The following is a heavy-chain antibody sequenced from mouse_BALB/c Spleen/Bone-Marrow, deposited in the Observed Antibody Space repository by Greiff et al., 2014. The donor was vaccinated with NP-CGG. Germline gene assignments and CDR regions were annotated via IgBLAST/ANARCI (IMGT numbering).Heavy chain of an antibody. Sequence: QVQLKQSGAELARPGASVKLSCKASGYTFTSYWMQWVKQRPGQGLEWIGAIYPGDGDTRYTQKFRGKATLTADKSSSTAYMQLISLASEDSAVYYCARSIYYYGSSPSAYWGQGTLVTFSA. V-gene: IGHV1-87*01. D-gene: IGHD1-1*01. CDR3: ARSIYYYGSSPSAY. CDR2: IYPGDGDT. J-gene: IGHJ3*01. CDR1: GYTFTSYW.